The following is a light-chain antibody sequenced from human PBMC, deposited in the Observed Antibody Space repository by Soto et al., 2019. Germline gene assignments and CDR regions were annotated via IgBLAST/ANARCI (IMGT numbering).Light chain of an antibody. J-gene: IGLJ2*01. Sequence: QSVLTQPPSVSGAPGQRVTISCTGSSSNIGAGYDVHWYQQFPGTAPKLLLYGSTNRPSGVPDRFSGSKSGTSASLAIAGLQTEDEADYYRQSYDSSLSAVVFGGGTKVTVL. CDR3: QSYDSSLSAVV. V-gene: IGLV1-40*01. CDR1: SSNIGAGYD. CDR2: GST.